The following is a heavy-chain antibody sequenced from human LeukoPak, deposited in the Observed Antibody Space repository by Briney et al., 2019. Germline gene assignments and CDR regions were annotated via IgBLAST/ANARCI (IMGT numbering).Heavy chain of an antibody. CDR2: IKTIAGGGTT. CDR3: TTDNNYGDYGLDY. Sequence: PGGSLRLPCAASGFTFSNAWMSWVRQAPGKGLEWVGRIKTIAGGGTTDYAAPVNGRFTISRDDSKNTLYLQVNSLKTEGTAVYYCTTDNNYGDYGLDYWGQGTLVTVSS. D-gene: IGHD4-17*01. J-gene: IGHJ4*02. CDR1: GFTFSNAW. V-gene: IGHV3-15*01.